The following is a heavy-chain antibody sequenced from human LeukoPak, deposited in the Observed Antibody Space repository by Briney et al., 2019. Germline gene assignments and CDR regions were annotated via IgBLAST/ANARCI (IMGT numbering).Heavy chain of an antibody. D-gene: IGHD3-22*01. CDR1: GFTFDDYG. V-gene: IGHV3-20*04. CDR2: INWDGGST. Sequence: GGSLRLSCAASGFTFDDYGMSWVRHAPGKGLEWVSGINWDGGSTGYADSVKGRFTISRDNAKNSLYLQMNSLRAEDTALYYCARVPVVVVIGKEANYYYYMDVWGKGTTVTVSS. J-gene: IGHJ6*03. CDR3: ARVPVVVVIGKEANYYYYMDV.